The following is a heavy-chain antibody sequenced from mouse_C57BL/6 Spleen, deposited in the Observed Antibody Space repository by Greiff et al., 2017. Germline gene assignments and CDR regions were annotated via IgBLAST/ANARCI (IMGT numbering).Heavy chain of an antibody. Sequence: EVQLQQPGAELVKPGASVKMSCKASGYTFTSYWITWVKQSHGKSLEWIGDINPNNGGTIYNQKFKGKATLTVDKSSSTAYMELRSLTSEDTAVYYCARRIGYYTFDVWGTGTTVTVSS. D-gene: IGHD2-12*01. CDR3: ARRIGYYTFDV. J-gene: IGHJ1*03. CDR2: INPNNGGT. V-gene: IGHV1-18*01. CDR1: GYTFTSYW.